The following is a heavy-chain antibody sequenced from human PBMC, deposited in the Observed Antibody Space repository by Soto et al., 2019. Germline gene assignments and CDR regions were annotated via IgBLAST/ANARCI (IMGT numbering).Heavy chain of an antibody. V-gene: IGHV1-24*01. D-gene: IGHD3-10*01. CDR3: ATLKLDLGRSGNYFNYFDY. CDR2: FDPEDADT. Sequence: ASVKVSCKVSGYTLTELSMHWVRQVPGKGLEWMGGFDPEDADTIYAQKFQGRVTMTEDTSTDTAYMELSNLRSEDTAVYYCATLKLDLGRSGNYFNYFDYWGQGAPVTFSS. CDR1: GYTLTELS. J-gene: IGHJ4*02.